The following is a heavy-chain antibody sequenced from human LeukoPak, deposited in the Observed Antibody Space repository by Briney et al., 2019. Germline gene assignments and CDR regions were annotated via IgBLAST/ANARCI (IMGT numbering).Heavy chain of an antibody. CDR1: GYSISSGYY. CDR3: ASPRGYYDSSGYLSNWFDP. V-gene: IGHV4-38-2*01. CDR2: IYHSGST. Sequence: SETLSLTCAVSGYSISSGYYWGWIRQPPGKGLEWIGSIYHSGSTYYNPCLKNRVTISVDTSKNQFSLKLSSVTAADTAVYYCASPRGYYDSSGYLSNWFDPWGQGTLVTVSS. J-gene: IGHJ5*02. D-gene: IGHD3-22*01.